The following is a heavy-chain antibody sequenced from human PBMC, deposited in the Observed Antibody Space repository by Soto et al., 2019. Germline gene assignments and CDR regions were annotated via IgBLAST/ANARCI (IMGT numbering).Heavy chain of an antibody. V-gene: IGHV3-30*03. CDR1: GFTFSNYA. CDR2: VSYDGDNE. CDR3: ARDVWSGSYYSSAFDI. D-gene: IGHD1-26*01. J-gene: IGHJ3*02. Sequence: GGSLRLSCAASGFTFSNYAMHWVRQAPGKGLEWVAIVSYDGDNEYYADSVRGRFFISRDNSRNTLYLQTSSLRHEDTAVYYCARDVWSGSYYSSAFDIWGQGTMVTVSS.